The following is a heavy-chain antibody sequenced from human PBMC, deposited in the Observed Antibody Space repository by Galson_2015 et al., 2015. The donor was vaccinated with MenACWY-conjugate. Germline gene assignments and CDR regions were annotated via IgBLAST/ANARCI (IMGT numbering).Heavy chain of an antibody. CDR2: IIPILGIA. CDR3: ARVPDPVLINWNCEMS. V-gene: IGHV1-69*04. D-gene: IGHD1-20*01. Sequence: SVKVSCKASGCTFSSYANSWVRHAPGQGLEWMGRIIPILGIANYAQKLQGRVTITANKSTSSAYMELSSLRSEDTAVYYCARVPDPVLINWNCEMSWGQGTLVPVSS. J-gene: IGHJ4*02. CDR1: GCTFSSYA.